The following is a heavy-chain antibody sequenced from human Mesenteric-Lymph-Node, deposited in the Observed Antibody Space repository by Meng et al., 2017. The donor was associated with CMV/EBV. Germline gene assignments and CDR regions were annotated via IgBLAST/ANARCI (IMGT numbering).Heavy chain of an antibody. D-gene: IGHD1-14*01. CDR2: IRSRCSTI. J-gene: IGHJ4*02. CDR3: ARLDAGLLNDY. Sequence: GGSLRLSCAASGATFSSFELNWVRQAPGKGLEWVSCIRSRCSTIDCADSVKGRFTISRDSANHSLYLQITGLRAEDTAVYYCARLDAGLLNDYWGQGMLVTVSS. CDR1: GATFSSFE. V-gene: IGHV3-48*03.